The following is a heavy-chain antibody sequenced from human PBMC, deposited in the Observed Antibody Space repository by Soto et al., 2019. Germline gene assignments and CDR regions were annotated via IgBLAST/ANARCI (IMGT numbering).Heavy chain of an antibody. D-gene: IGHD3-16*01. CDR2: LCYSGST. CDR1: GGSITNSSYC. V-gene: IGHV4-39*01. CDR3: ARHVVPKNYVDASDI. Sequence: QLQLQESGPGLVKPSETLSLTCTVSGGSITNSSYCWGWLRQPPGKGLEWIGSLCYSGSTYYNPSLKSRITISVDTSKNQLSLKLSSVTAADTAVYYCARHVVPKNYVDASDIWGQGTMLTVSS. J-gene: IGHJ3*02.